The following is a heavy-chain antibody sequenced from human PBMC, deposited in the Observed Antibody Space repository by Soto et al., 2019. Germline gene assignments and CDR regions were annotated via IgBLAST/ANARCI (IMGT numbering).Heavy chain of an antibody. J-gene: IGHJ3*02. CDR1: GGYISSYY. CDR3: ARDRARYCSSTSCFHDAFDI. CDR2: IYYSGST. Sequence: QVQLQESGPGLVKPSETLSLTCTVSGGYISSYYWSWIRQPPGKGLEWIGYIYYSGSTNYNPSLKSRVTISVDTSKNQFSLKLSSVTAADTAVYYGARDRARYCSSTSCFHDAFDIWGQGTMVTVSS. V-gene: IGHV4-59*01. D-gene: IGHD2-2*01.